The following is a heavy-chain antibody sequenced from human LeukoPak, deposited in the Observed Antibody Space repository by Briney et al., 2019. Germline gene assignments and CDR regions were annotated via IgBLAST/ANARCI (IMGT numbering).Heavy chain of an antibody. V-gene: IGHV3-7*01. CDR1: GFTFSSYW. Sequence: GGSLRLSCAASGFTFSSYWMSWVRQAPGKGLEGVANIKQDGSEKYYVDSVKGRFTISRDNSKNALYLQMNSLRSEDTALYYCAKAATILVPTAIKRMHYFYMDVWGKGTTVTISS. D-gene: IGHD2-21*02. CDR2: IKQDGSEK. J-gene: IGHJ6*03. CDR3: AKAATILVPTAIKRMHYFYMDV.